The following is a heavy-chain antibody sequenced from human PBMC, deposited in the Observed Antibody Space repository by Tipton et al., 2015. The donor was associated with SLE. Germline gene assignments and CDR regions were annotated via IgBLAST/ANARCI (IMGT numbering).Heavy chain of an antibody. J-gene: IGHJ2*01. D-gene: IGHD1-26*01. CDR3: ARVDRGPRNFDL. CDR2: IYKTGAT. V-gene: IGHV4-61*02. Sequence: TLSLTCTVSGGSITRGSYYWGWIRQPAGQGLEWIGRIYKTGATYYNPSLKSRVSMSVDTSKNQISLRLNSGTAADTAVYYCARVDRGPRNFDLWGRGTLVTVSS. CDR1: GGSITRGSYY.